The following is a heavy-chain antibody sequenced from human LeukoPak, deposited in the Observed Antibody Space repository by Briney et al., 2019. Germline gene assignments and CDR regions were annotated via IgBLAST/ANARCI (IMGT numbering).Heavy chain of an antibody. Sequence: PGGSLRLSCAASGFTFSTYGMHWVRQAPGKGLEWVAVISYDGSNKYYADSVKGRFTISRDNSKNTLYLQMNSLRAEDTAVYYCAKGVVVPAAIVFGVSHFDYWGQGTLVTVSS. CDR2: ISYDGSNK. V-gene: IGHV3-30*18. CDR1: GFTFSTYG. CDR3: AKGVVVPAAIVFGVSHFDY. D-gene: IGHD2-2*01. J-gene: IGHJ4*02.